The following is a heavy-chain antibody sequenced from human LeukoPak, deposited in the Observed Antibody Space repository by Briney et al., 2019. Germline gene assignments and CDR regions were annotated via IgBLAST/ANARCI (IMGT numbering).Heavy chain of an antibody. D-gene: IGHD1-26*01. V-gene: IGHV3-7*01. Sequence: PGGSLRLSCAASGFTFSHYYMSWVRQAPGKGLEWVANIKQDGSEQFYLDSVKGRFTISRDNAKNSLYLQMNSLRAEDTAVYYCARERGGIVGANQAGGSDAFDIWGQGTMVTVSS. CDR1: GFTFSHYY. J-gene: IGHJ3*02. CDR2: IKQDGSEQ. CDR3: ARERGGIVGANQAGGSDAFDI.